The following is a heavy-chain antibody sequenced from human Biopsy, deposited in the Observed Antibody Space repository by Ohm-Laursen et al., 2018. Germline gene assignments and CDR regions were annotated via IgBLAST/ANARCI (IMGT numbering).Heavy chain of an antibody. D-gene: IGHD4-11*01. J-gene: IGHJ4*02. V-gene: IGHV3-69-1*02. CDR1: GFPVSDYY. CDR3: ARGGFFAYSTPDY. Sequence: GSLRLSCTASGFPVSDYYMNWVRQAPGKGLAWVSSISASGNHIYYTDSVKGRFTVSRDNGKNSLYLQMNSLRAEDTAVYYCARGGFFAYSTPDYWGQGALVTVSS. CDR2: ISASGNHI.